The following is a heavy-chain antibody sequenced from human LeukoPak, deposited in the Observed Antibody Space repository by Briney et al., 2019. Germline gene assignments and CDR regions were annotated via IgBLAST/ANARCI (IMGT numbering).Heavy chain of an antibody. V-gene: IGHV3-7*01. J-gene: IGHJ4*02. CDR3: ARDGRPLDY. D-gene: IGHD3/OR15-3a*01. Sequence: GGSLRLSCAVSGFTFSSYWMTWVRQAPGQGLEWVANIKQDGGEKYYVNSVKGRFTISRDNAKNSLYLEMNSLRVEDTAIYYCARDGRPLDYWGLGTLVTVSS. CDR1: GFTFSSYW. CDR2: IKQDGGEK.